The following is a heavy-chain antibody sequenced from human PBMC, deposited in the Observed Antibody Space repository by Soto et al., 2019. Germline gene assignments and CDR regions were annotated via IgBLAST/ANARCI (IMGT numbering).Heavy chain of an antibody. CDR1: GFTFSSYS. V-gene: IGHV3-21*01. D-gene: IGHD1-26*01. CDR3: AREGSGSHDAFDI. J-gene: IGHJ3*02. Sequence: EVQLVESGGGLVKPGGSLRLSCAASGFTFSSYSMNWVRQAPGKGLEWVSSISSSSSYIYYADSVKGRFTISRDNAKNSLYLQINSLRAEDTAVYYCAREGSGSHDAFDIWGQGTMVTVSS. CDR2: ISSSSSYI.